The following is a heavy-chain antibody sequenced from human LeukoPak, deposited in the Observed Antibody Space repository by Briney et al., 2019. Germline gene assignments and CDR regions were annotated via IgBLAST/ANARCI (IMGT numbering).Heavy chain of an antibody. CDR1: GDSISSGDYY. CDR3: TRVREATIAPFFDY. V-gene: IGHV4-31*03. Sequence: SETLSLTCTVSGDSISSGDYYWTWIRQHPGKGLEWIGCIYYSGSTYYNLSLKSRVIISADTSKNHFSLKLSSVTAADTAVYYCTRVREATIAPFFDYWGQGILVTVSS. CDR2: IYYSGST. D-gene: IGHD6-13*01. J-gene: IGHJ4*02.